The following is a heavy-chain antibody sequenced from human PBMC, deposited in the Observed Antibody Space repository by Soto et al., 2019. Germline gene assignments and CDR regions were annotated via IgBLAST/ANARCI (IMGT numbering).Heavy chain of an antibody. CDR2: ISAYNGNT. Sequence: GASVKVSCKASGYTFTSYGISWVRQAPGQGLEWMGWISAYNGNTNYAQKLQGRVTMTTDTSTSTAYMELRSLRSDDAAVYYCARDYEFNQEWLVIYYYDYCGRGTLGTVSS. D-gene: IGHD6-19*01. CDR3: ARDYEFNQEWLVIYYYDY. J-gene: IGHJ4*02. CDR1: GYTFTSYG. V-gene: IGHV1-18*01.